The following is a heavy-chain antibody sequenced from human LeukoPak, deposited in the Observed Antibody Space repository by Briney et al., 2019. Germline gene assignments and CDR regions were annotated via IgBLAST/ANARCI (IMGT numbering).Heavy chain of an antibody. J-gene: IGHJ5*02. Sequence: SETLSLTCAVYGGSFSGYYWGWIRQPPGKGLEWIGEINHSGSTNYNPSLKSRVTISVDTSKNQLFLKLSSVTAADTAVYYCARPARDFWSGYYINWFDPWGQGTLVTVSS. D-gene: IGHD3-3*01. CDR2: INHSGST. V-gene: IGHV4-34*01. CDR1: GGSFSGYY. CDR3: ARPARDFWSGYYINWFDP.